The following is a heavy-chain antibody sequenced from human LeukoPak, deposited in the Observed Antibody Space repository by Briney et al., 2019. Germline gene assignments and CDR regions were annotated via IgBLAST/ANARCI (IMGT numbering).Heavy chain of an antibody. CDR3: ARVLWFGELLSPPDY. CDR1: GFAFGSEA. J-gene: IGHJ4*02. D-gene: IGHD3-10*01. CDR2: ISPGGGTT. V-gene: IGHV3-23*01. Sequence: PGGSLRLSCAVSGFAFGSEAMSWVRQSPARGLEWVASISPGGGTTYYADYVKGRFTISRDNSNNSLFVQMNSLRAEDTAVYYCARVLWFGELLSPPDYWGQGTLVTVSS.